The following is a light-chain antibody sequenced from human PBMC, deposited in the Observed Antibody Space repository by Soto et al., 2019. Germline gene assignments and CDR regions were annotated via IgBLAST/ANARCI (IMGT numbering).Light chain of an antibody. CDR3: QQRSNRPWT. J-gene: IGKJ1*01. CDR1: QSVSSY. V-gene: IGKV3-11*01. CDR2: DAS. Sequence: EIVLTQSPATLSLSPGERATLSCRASQSVSSYLAWYQQKPGQAPRLLIYDASNRATGIPARFSGSGSGTDFTLTISSLEPEDFAVYYCQQRSNRPWTFRQGTKVEIK.